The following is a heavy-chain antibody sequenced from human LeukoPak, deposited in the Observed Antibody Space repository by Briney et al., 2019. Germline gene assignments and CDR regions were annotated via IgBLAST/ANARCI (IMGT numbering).Heavy chain of an antibody. D-gene: IGHD3-22*01. CDR1: GFTFSSYG. CDR3: AKVNYYDSSGYYDY. J-gene: IGHJ4*02. CDR2: ISHDGSNK. V-gene: IGHV3-30*18. Sequence: GGSLRLSCAASGFTFSSYGMHRVRQAPGKGLEWVAVISHDGSNKYYADSVKGRFTISRDNSKNTMYLQMNSLRVEDTAVYYCAKVNYYDSSGYYDYWGQGTLVTVSS.